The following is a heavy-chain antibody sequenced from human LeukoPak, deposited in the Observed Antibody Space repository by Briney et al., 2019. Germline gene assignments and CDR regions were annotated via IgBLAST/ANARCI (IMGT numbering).Heavy chain of an antibody. Sequence: GSLRLSCAASGFTVSSNYMNWVRQPPGKGLEWIGSIYYSGSTYYNPSLRSRVTISVHTSKNQFSLKLSSVTAADTAVYYCAREALFAARLFDYWGQGTLVTVSS. D-gene: IGHD6-6*01. J-gene: IGHJ4*02. CDR1: GFTVSSNY. CDR2: IYYSGST. V-gene: IGHV4-39*02. CDR3: AREALFAARLFDY.